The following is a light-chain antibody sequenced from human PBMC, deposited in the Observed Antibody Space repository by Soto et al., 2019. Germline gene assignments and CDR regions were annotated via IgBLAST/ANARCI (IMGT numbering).Light chain of an antibody. CDR2: GAS. Sequence: EIVLTQSPGTLSLSPGERATLSCRASQSVSSSYLAWYQQKPGQAPRLLIYGASSRATGIPDRFSGSGSGTDFTLTISRLEPEDFAVCYCQQYGSSPFGQGTKV. V-gene: IGKV3-20*01. CDR1: QSVSSSY. J-gene: IGKJ1*01. CDR3: QQYGSSP.